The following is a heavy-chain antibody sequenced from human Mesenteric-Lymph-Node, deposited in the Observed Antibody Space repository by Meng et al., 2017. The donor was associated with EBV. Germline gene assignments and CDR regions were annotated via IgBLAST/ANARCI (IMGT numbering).Heavy chain of an antibody. CDR3: ANGWGKVNY. D-gene: IGHD3-16*01. CDR1: GDSCSGYR. Sequence: QVQLRERGEGLLKPSAALCLSCYVYGDSCSGYRRGWIRQPPGRGLEWYGDGIHSGTTSYSPSPKSLVITSVESSMRQCSLKLRSMTVEYTAVYYCANGWGKVNYWGQGTLVTVSS. CDR2: GIHSGTT. V-gene: IGHV4-34*12. J-gene: IGHJ4*02.